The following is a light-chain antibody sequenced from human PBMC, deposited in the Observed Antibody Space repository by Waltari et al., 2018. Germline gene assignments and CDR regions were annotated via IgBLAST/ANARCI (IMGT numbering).Light chain of an antibody. CDR2: KAS. V-gene: IGKV1-5*03. J-gene: IGKJ2*01. CDR1: QTIAGSW. Sequence: DIQMTQSPSTLSASVGDRVTITFRASQTIAGSWVSWYQQKSGKAPKLLIHKASTLHTGVPSRFSGSGSGTEFTLSISSLQPDDFATYYCEQYTTYLGTFGQGTKLEIK. CDR3: EQYTTYLGT.